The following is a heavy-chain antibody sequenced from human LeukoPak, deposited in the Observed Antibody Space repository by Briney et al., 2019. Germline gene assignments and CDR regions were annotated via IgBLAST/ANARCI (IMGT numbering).Heavy chain of an antibody. J-gene: IGHJ5*02. CDR3: ARLVVVAATSTVAGDWFDP. D-gene: IGHD2-15*01. Sequence: SETLSLTCTVSGGSISSYYWSWIRQPPGKGLEWIGYIYYSGSTNYNPSLKSRVTISVDTSKNQFSLKLSSVTAADMAVYYCARLVVVAATSTVAGDWFDPWGQGTLVTVSS. V-gene: IGHV4-59*08. CDR1: GGSISSYY. CDR2: IYYSGST.